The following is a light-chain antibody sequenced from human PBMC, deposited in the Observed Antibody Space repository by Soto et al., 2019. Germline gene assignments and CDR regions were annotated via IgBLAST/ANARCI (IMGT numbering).Light chain of an antibody. CDR3: QQSYSTPLFA. J-gene: IGKJ3*01. CDR2: AAS. Sequence: DIQMTQSPSSLSASVGDRVTITCRASQSISSYLNWYQQKPGKAPKLLIYAASSLQSGVPSSFSGSGSGTDFTLTISSLQPEDVATYYCQQSYSTPLFAVGPGTKVDIK. V-gene: IGKV1-39*01. CDR1: QSISSY.